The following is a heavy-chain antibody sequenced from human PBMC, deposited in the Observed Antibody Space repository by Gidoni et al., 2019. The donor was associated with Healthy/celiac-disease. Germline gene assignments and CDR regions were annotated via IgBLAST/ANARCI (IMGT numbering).Heavy chain of an antibody. CDR2: IYYSGST. J-gene: IGHJ3*02. CDR1: GCSISSSSYY. Sequence: QLQLQESGPGLVKPSETLSLTCTVSGCSISSSSYYWGWILQPPGKGLEWSGSIYYSGSTYYNPSLKSRVTISVDTSKNQFSLKLSSVTAADTAVYYCARPSDTMIVVVNAFDIWGQGTMVTVSS. V-gene: IGHV4-39*01. CDR3: ARPSDTMIVVVNAFDI. D-gene: IGHD3-22*01.